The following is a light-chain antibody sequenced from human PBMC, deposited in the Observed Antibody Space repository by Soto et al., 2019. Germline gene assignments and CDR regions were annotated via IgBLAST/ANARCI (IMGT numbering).Light chain of an antibody. Sequence: DIQMTQSPVSLSASVGDRVTITCRASQTISRNLNWYQQKPGKAPKLLLFAASSLQSGVPLRFSGSGSGTDFTLTISSLQPDDFATYYCQQSYDTPLTFGGGTKVEIK. CDR2: AAS. CDR1: QTISRN. J-gene: IGKJ4*01. V-gene: IGKV1-39*01. CDR3: QQSYDTPLT.